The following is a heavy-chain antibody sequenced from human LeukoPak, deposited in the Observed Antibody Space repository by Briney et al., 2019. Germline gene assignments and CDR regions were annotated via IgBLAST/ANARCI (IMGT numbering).Heavy chain of an antibody. J-gene: IGHJ4*02. CDR3: AKDTFRRPYSGSQSH. V-gene: IGHV3-23*01. Sequence: PGGSLRLPCAASGFTFSSFGMNWVRQAPGKGLEWVSSIGGSGERIYYAESVKGRFTISRDNSKNILFLQMNSLGAEDTAKYYCAKDTFRRPYSGSQSHWGQGTLVTVSS. CDR2: IGGSGERI. D-gene: IGHD1-26*01. CDR1: GFTFSSFG.